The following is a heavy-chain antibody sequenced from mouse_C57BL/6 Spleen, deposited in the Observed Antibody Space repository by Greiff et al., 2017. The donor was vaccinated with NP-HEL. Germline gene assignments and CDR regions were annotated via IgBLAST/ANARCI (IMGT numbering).Heavy chain of an antibody. CDR2: IYPSDSAT. J-gene: IGHJ2*01. D-gene: IGHD1-1*01. CDR1: GYTFTSYW. V-gene: IGHV1-61*01. Sequence: QVQLQQPGAELVRPGSSVKLSCKASGYTFTSYWMDWVKQRPGQGLEWIGNIYPSDSATHYNQKFKDKATLTVDKSSSTAYMQLSSLTSEDSAVYYCARGGEFFITLYWGKGTTLTVSS. CDR3: ARGGEFFITLY.